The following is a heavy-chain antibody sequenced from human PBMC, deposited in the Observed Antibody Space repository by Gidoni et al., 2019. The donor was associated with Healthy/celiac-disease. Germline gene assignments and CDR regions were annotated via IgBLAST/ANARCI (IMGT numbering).Heavy chain of an antibody. CDR3: ARSKKRYCSSTSCYGWFDP. V-gene: IGHV4-39*01. Sequence: KGLEWIGSIYYSGSTYYNPSLKSRVTISVDTSKNQFSLKLSSVTAADTAVYYCARSKKRYCSSTSCYGWFDPWGQGTLVTVSS. CDR2: IYYSGST. J-gene: IGHJ5*02. D-gene: IGHD2-2*01.